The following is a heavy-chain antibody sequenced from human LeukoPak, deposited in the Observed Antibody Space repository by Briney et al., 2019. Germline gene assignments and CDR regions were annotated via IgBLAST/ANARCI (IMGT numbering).Heavy chain of an antibody. Sequence: GGSLRLSCAASGFTLHTYNMTWVRQAPGKGLEWVSSISTGSSYIHYADSVKGRFTISRDNAKNSLYLQMNSPRADDTALYYCAREDFWSGSNWFDPWGQGTLVTVSS. J-gene: IGHJ5*02. CDR2: ISTGSSYI. CDR1: GFTLHTYN. CDR3: AREDFWSGSNWFDP. V-gene: IGHV3-21*01. D-gene: IGHD3-3*01.